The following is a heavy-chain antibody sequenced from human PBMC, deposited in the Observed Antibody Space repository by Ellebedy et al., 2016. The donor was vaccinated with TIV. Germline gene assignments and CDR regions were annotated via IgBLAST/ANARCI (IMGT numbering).Heavy chain of an antibody. J-gene: IGHJ6*02. CDR2: IIPIFGTA. V-gene: IGHV1-69*13. CDR1: GGTFSSYA. D-gene: IGHD1-1*01. Sequence: ASVKVSCXASGGTFSSYAISWVRQAPGQGLEWMGGIIPIFGTADYAQTFQGRVTITADGSTGTAYMELSSLRSEDTAVYYCASPVGRNDVGTSGYYGMDVWGQGTTVTVSS. CDR3: ASPVGRNDVGTSGYYGMDV.